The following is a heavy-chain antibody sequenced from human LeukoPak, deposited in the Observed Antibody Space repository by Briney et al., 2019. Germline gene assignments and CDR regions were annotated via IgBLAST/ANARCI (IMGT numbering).Heavy chain of an antibody. CDR3: ARDGSSWFLDAFDI. J-gene: IGHJ3*02. D-gene: IGHD6-13*01. CDR1: GGSISSYY. Sequence: LETLSLTCTVSGGSISSYYWSWIRQPPGKGLEWIGYIYYSGSTNYNPSLKSRVTISVDTSKNQFSLKLSSVTAADTAVYYCARDGSSWFLDAFDIWGQGTMVTVSS. V-gene: IGHV4-59*01. CDR2: IYYSGST.